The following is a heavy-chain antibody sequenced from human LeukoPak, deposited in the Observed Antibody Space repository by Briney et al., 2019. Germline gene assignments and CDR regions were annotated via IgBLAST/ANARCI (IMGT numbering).Heavy chain of an antibody. CDR3: ARETPRRGETRDGYR. Sequence: GESLRLSCSASGFIFKKYWMNWVRQVPGKGLECLANIKEDGSETYYADSVKGRFTISRDNPKNLLFLQINSLRVEDTAVYYCARETPRRGETRDGYRWGQGTVVTVSS. D-gene: IGHD5-24*01. V-gene: IGHV3-7*01. J-gene: IGHJ4*02. CDR1: GFIFKKYW. CDR2: IKEDGSET.